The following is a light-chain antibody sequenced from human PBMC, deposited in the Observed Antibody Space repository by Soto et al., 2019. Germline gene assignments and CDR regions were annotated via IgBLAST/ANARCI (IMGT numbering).Light chain of an antibody. CDR2: SNS. J-gene: IGLJ3*02. Sequence: QSVLTQPPSVSGAPGQRVTISCTGSRSNFGAGYDVHWYQQLPGTAPKLLIYSNSNRPSGVPDRFSGSKSGTAASLAITGLQAEDEADYYCLLHYSGASLWVFGGGTKLTVL. CDR3: LLHYSGASLWV. V-gene: IGLV1-40*01. CDR1: RSNFGAGYD.